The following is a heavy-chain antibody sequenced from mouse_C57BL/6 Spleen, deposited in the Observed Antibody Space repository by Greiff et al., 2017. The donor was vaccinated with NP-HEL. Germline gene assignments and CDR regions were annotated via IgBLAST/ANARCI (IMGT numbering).Heavy chain of an antibody. V-gene: IGHV1-7*01. CDR3: ARETTVVASDY. CDR1: GYTFTSYW. J-gene: IGHJ2*01. CDR2: INPSSGYT. D-gene: IGHD1-1*01. Sequence: QVHVKQSGAELAKPGASVKLSCKASGYTFTSYWMHWVKQRPGQGLEWIGYINPSSGYTKYNQKFKDKATLTADKSSSTAYMQLSSLTYEDSAVYYCARETTVVASDYWGQGTTLTVSS.